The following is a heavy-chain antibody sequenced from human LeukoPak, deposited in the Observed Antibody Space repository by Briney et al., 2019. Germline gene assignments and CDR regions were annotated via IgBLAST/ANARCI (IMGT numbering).Heavy chain of an antibody. J-gene: IGHJ4*02. Sequence: GGSLRLSCAASGFTFRNHGMSWVRQAPGKGLEWVSSVTTSGYNTYYADSVKGRFTISRDNTKSTLFLQMNSLRAEDTAVYYRAKVLGVNYFDSWGQGTLVTVSS. CDR3: AKVLGVNYFDS. D-gene: IGHD1-26*01. CDR1: GFTFRNHG. CDR2: VTTSGYNT. V-gene: IGHV3-23*01.